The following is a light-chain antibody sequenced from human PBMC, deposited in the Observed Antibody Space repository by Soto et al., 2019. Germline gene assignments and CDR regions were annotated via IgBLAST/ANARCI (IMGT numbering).Light chain of an antibody. CDR1: QRVSGN. V-gene: IGKV3D-15*01. J-gene: IGKJ1*01. CDR2: GAS. CDR3: QQYNNWPPT. Sequence: EIVMTQSPATLSVSPGERATLSCRASQRVSGNLGWYQQKPGQAPRLLIYGASTRATGIPARFSGSGSGTEFTLTIRSMQSEDFAVYYCQQYNNWPPTCGQGTKVEIK.